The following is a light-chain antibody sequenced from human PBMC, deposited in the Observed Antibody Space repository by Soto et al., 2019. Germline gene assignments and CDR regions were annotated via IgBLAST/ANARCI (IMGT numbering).Light chain of an antibody. CDR1: QSISSY. V-gene: IGKV3-11*01. CDR3: QQRGNLPLS. CDR2: DAS. J-gene: IGKJ5*01. Sequence: EIVLTQSPATLSLSPGERATLSCRASQSISSYLDWYQQKRGQAPRLLISDASKMATGIPARFSDSGSGTDFALAIYILEPDDCAVYYCQQRGNLPLSFGQGTRLEI.